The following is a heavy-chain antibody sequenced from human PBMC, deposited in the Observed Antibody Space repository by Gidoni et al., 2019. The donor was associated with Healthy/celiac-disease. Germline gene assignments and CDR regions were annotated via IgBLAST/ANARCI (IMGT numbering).Heavy chain of an antibody. Sequence: EVQLVESGGGLVKPGGSLRLSCAASGFTFSSYSMNLVRQAPGKGLEWVSSISSSSSYIYYADSVKGRFTISRDNAKNSLYLQMNSLRAEDTAVYYCARDWGVTLDPLTTAAETEFDPWGQGTLVTVSS. CDR1: GFTFSSYS. J-gene: IGHJ5*02. D-gene: IGHD4-4*01. CDR3: ARDWGVTLDPLTTAAETEFDP. V-gene: IGHV3-21*01. CDR2: ISSSSSYI.